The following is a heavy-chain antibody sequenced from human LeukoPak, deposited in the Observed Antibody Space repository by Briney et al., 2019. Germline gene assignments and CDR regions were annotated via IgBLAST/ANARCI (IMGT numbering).Heavy chain of an antibody. CDR3: VLLGTMVRGVTSTNWFDP. Sequence: PSETLSPTCAVYGGSFSGYYWSWIRQPPGKGLEWIGVINHSGSTNYNPSLKSRVTTSVDTSKNQFSLKLSSVTAADTAVYYCVLLGTMVRGVTSTNWFDPWGQGTLVTVSS. CDR1: GGSFSGYY. CDR2: INHSGST. J-gene: IGHJ5*02. D-gene: IGHD3-10*01. V-gene: IGHV4-34*01.